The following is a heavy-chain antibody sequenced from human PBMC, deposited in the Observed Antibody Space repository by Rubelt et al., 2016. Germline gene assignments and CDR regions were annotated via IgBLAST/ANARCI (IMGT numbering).Heavy chain of an antibody. D-gene: IGHD3-3*01. CDR2: ISAYNGNT. J-gene: IGHJ4*02. CDR3: ATIGLEWLLEDY. V-gene: IGHV1-18*04. CDR1: GYTFSTYG. Sequence: QVQLVQSGAEVKKPGASVKVSCKASGYTFSTYGISWVRQAPGQGLEWMGWISAYNGNTDYAQRVQGRVTLTTETSTSTAYMELRSLRSDDTAVYYCATIGLEWLLEDYWGQGTLVTVSS.